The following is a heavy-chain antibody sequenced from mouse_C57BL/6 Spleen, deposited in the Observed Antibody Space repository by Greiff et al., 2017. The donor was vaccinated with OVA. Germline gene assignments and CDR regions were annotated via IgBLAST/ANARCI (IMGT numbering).Heavy chain of an antibody. CDR2: IHPNSGST. CDR1: GYTFTSYW. V-gene: IGHV1-64*01. J-gene: IGHJ2*01. D-gene: IGHD1-1*01. Sequence: QVQLKQPGAELVKPGASVKLSCKASGYTFTSYWMHWVKQRPGQGLEWIGMIHPNSGSTNYNEKFKSKATLTVDKSSSTAYMQLSSLTSEDSAVYYCARLDYYGSSYPSYYFDYWGQGTTLTVSS. CDR3: ARLDYYGSSYPSYYFDY.